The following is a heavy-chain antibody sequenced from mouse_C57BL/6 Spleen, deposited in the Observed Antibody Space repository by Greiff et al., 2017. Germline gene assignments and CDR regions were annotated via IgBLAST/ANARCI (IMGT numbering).Heavy chain of an antibody. CDR1: GYAFSSYW. J-gene: IGHJ4*01. Sequence: QVQLKESGAELVKPGASVKISCKASGYAFSSYWMNLVKQRPGKGLEWIGQIYPGDGDTNYNGKFKGKATLTADKSSSTAYMQLSSLTSEDSAVYVCARWDGNYGYAMDYWGQGTSVTVSS. D-gene: IGHD2-1*01. CDR3: ARWDGNYGYAMDY. CDR2: IYPGDGDT. V-gene: IGHV1-80*01.